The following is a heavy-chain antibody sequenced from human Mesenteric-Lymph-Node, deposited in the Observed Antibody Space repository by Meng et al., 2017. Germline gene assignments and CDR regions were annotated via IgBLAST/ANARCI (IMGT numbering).Heavy chain of an antibody. CDR3: ARDDLYYDNSGYYDY. J-gene: IGHJ4*02. CDR2: TYYRSKWYS. D-gene: IGHD3-22*01. CDR1: GDSVISNSAA. Sequence: QVPLQPAGPGLVEPSPTLSLTCVISGDSVISNSAAWNWIRQSPSRGLEWLGRTYYRSKWYSDYAVSVESRITIKADTSKNQFSLQLNSVTPEDTAVYYCARDDLYYDNSGYYDYWGQGTLVTVSS. V-gene: IGHV6-1*01.